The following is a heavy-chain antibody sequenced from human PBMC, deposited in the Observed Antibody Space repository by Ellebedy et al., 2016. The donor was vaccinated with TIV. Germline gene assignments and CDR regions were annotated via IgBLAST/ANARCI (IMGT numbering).Heavy chain of an antibody. J-gene: IGHJ4*02. Sequence: GESLKISCAASGFTFSSYGMHWVRQAPGKGLEWISYISSSGTPIYYADSVRGRFTISRDNAKNSLDLQMNSLRADDTAVYYCARVGSGYDYHDLNYWGQGTLVTVSS. V-gene: IGHV3-48*04. CDR2: ISSSGTPI. CDR1: GFTFSSYG. D-gene: IGHD5-12*01. CDR3: ARVGSGYDYHDLNY.